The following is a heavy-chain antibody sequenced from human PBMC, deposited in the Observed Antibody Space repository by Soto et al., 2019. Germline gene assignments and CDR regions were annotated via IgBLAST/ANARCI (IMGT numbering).Heavy chain of an antibody. Sequence: SETLSLTCTVSGGSISSYYWSWIRQPPGKGLEWIGYMYYGGRANYNPSLKSRVTISVDTSKNQFSLKLSSVTAADTAVYYCARGSAAAGTKFDYWGQGTLVTVSS. CDR1: GGSISSYY. D-gene: IGHD6-13*01. J-gene: IGHJ4*02. CDR3: ARGSAAAGTKFDY. CDR2: MYYGGRA. V-gene: IGHV4-59*12.